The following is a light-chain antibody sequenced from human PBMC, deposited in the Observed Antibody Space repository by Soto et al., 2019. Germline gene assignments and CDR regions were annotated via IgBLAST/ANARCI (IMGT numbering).Light chain of an antibody. CDR2: GTS. CDR1: VKCK. Sequence: VKCKGAWDQQKPGQAPRLLIFGTSTRATGVPARFSGSGSGTEFTLTISSLQSEDSAVYYCQQYNDWPPWTFGQGTKVEI. V-gene: IGKV3-15*01. CDR3: QQYNDWPPWT. J-gene: IGKJ1*01.